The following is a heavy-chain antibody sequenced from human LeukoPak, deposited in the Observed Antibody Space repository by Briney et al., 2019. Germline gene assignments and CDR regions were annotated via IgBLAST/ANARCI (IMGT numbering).Heavy chain of an antibody. CDR1: GFTFSSYA. J-gene: IGHJ4*02. CDR3: AKDLSSGWPYYFDY. Sequence: GGSLRLSCAASGFTFSSYAMSWVRQAPGKGLEWVSGISASGGSTYYADSVKGRFTISRDNSKNTLYLQMNSLRAEDTAVYYCAKDLSSGWPYYFDYWGQGTLVTVSS. CDR2: ISASGGST. D-gene: IGHD6-19*01. V-gene: IGHV3-23*01.